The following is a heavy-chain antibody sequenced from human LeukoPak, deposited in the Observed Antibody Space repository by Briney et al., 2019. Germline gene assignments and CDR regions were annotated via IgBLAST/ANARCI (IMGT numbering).Heavy chain of an antibody. CDR3: ARSLTWYYYGSGSYPNWFDP. D-gene: IGHD3-10*01. V-gene: IGHV1-69*13. J-gene: IGHJ5*02. CDR1: GGTFSSYA. Sequence: SVKVSCKASGGTFSSYAISWVRQAPGQGLEWMGGIIPILGTANYAQKFQGRVTITADESTSTAYMELSSLRSEDTAVYYCARSLTWYYYGSGSYPNWFDPWGQGTLVTVSS. CDR2: IIPILGTA.